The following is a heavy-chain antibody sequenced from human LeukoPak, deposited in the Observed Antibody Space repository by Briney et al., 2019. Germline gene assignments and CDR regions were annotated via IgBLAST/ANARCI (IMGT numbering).Heavy chain of an antibody. D-gene: IGHD3-22*01. Sequence: EGSLRLSCAASGFTFSSYEMNWVRQAPGKGLEWVSSISSSSGYIYYTDSVKGRFTISRDNAKNSVYLQMNSLRAEDTAVYYCARGDSSGYYSRYYFDYWGQGTLVTVSS. CDR2: ISSSSGYI. CDR1: GFTFSSYE. J-gene: IGHJ4*02. CDR3: ARGDSSGYYSRYYFDY. V-gene: IGHV3-21*01.